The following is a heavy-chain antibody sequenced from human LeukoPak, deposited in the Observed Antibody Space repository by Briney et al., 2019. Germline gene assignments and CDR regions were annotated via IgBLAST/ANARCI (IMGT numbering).Heavy chain of an antibody. CDR1: GLTFSGYA. CDR2: ISGSGGST. J-gene: IGHJ3*02. D-gene: IGHD3-22*01. V-gene: IGHV3-23*01. CDR3: ARDVDYYDSSGYYWGAFDI. Sequence: GGSLRLSCAASGLTFSGYAMSWVRQAPGKGLEWVSAISGSGGSTYYADSVRGRFTISRDNAKNSLYLQMNSLRAEDTAVYYCARDVDYYDSSGYYWGAFDIWGQGTMVTVSS.